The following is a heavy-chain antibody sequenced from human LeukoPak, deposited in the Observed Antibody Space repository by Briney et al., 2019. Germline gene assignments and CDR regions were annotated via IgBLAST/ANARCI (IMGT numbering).Heavy chain of an antibody. CDR2: IIHIHGIA. CDR3: ARDFWSGQIPGDY. CDR1: GVTFSIYT. D-gene: IGHD3-3*01. J-gene: IGHJ4*02. Sequence: SVKVSCKASGVTFSIYTISWVPQAPGRGLEWMGRIIHIHGIANYTQKFQGRVTITADKSTSTAYMELSSLRSEDTAVYYCARDFWSGQIPGDYWGQGTLVTVSS. V-gene: IGHV1-69*02.